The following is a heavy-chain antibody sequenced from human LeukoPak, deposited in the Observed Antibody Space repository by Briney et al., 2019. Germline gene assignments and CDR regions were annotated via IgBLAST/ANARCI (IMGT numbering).Heavy chain of an antibody. V-gene: IGHV3-30*04. D-gene: IGHD6-13*01. CDR2: ISYDGSNK. J-gene: IGHJ3*02. CDR1: GFTFSSYA. CDR3: VAAGLSASGAFDI. Sequence: PGGSLRLSCAASGFTFSSYAMHWVRQAPGKGLEWVAVISYDGSNKYYADSVKGRFTISRDNSKNTLYLQMNSLRAEDTAVYYCVAAGLSASGAFDIRGQGTMVTVSS.